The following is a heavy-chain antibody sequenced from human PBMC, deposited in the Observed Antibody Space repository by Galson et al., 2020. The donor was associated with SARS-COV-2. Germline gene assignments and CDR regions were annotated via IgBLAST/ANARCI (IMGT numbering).Heavy chain of an antibody. Sequence: SETLSLTCTVSGGSISSGGYYWSWIRQHPGKGLEWIGYIYYSGSTYYNPSLKSRVTISVDTSKNQFSLKLSSVTAADTAVYYCARLPPLWYFDLWGRGTLVTVSS. CDR3: ARLPPLWYFDL. J-gene: IGHJ2*01. V-gene: IGHV4-31*03. CDR2: IYYSGST. CDR1: GGSISSGGYY.